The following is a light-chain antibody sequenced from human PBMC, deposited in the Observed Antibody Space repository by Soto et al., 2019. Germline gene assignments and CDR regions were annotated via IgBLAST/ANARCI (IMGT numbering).Light chain of an antibody. Sequence: ERVLTQSPATLSVSPGERATVSCRASQSVGSDLAWYQQKPGQTPRLLIYGASSRATGIPDRFSGSGSGTDFTLTISRLEPEDFAVYYCQQYGSSLPFTFGPGTKVDIK. CDR1: QSVGSD. J-gene: IGKJ3*01. V-gene: IGKV3-20*01. CDR3: QQYGSSLPFT. CDR2: GAS.